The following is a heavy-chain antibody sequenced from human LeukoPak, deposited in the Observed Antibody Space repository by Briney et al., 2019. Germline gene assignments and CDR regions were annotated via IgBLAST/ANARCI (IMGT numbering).Heavy chain of an antibody. CDR3: AKVRAYCSGGSCYFHPVDY. CDR1: GFTFSSYW. D-gene: IGHD2-15*01. V-gene: IGHV3-74*01. CDR2: INSDGSST. Sequence: GGSLRLSCAASGFTFSSYWMHWVRQAPGKGLVWVSRINSDGSSTSYADSVKGRFTISRDNSKNTLYLQMNSLRAEDTAVYYCAKVRAYCSGGSCYFHPVDYWGQGTLVTVSS. J-gene: IGHJ4*02.